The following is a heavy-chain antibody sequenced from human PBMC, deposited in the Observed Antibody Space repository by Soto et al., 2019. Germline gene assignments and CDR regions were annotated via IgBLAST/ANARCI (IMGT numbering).Heavy chain of an antibody. J-gene: IGHJ6*02. Sequence: SLRLSCEASGFAFRSHAMHWVRQAPGKGLEWVGVISYDGGNIYYADPVKGRFTISRDNSKNTLYEQENCLRPEDTAVYYCAKGILSATIGPYLMDVWGQGSSVTVSS. D-gene: IGHD3-16*01. V-gene: IGHV3-30*18. CDR2: ISYDGGNI. CDR3: AKGILSATIGPYLMDV. CDR1: GFAFRSHA.